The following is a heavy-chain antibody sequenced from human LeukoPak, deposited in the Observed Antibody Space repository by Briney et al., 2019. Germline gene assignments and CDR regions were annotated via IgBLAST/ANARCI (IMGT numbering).Heavy chain of an antibody. CDR2: ITAAHKDT. J-gene: IGHJ3*02. D-gene: IGHD3-22*01. CDR3: AISYNYDSSPYFDEAFDI. Sequence: ASVTVSCKASGYTCTKYGISWLRQAPGQGREWVGGITAAHKDTSYAHKFQGRVTVTTDTSTNTASMELRSLRSDDTAVYYCAISYNYDSSPYFDEAFDIWGQGTEVTVSS. CDR1: GYTCTKYG. V-gene: IGHV1-18*01.